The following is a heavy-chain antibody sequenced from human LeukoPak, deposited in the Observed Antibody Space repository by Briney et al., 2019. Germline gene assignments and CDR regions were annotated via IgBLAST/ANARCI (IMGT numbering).Heavy chain of an antibody. CDR2: INPNSGGT. CDR1: GYTFTGYY. J-gene: IGHJ4*02. Sequence: GASVKVSCKASGYTFTGYYMHWVRQTPGQGLEWMGWINPNSGGTNYAQKFQGRVTMTRDTSISTAYMELSRLRSDDTAVYYCARGTIYYYDSSGYYPFDYWGQGTLVTVSS. V-gene: IGHV1-2*02. CDR3: ARGTIYYYDSSGYYPFDY. D-gene: IGHD3-22*01.